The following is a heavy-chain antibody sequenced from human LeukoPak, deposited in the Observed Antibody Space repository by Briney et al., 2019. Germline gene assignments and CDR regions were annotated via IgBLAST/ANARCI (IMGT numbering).Heavy chain of an antibody. D-gene: IGHD5-18*01. J-gene: IGHJ4*02. CDR1: GGSISSSSYY. Sequence: SETLSLTCTVSGGSISSSSYYWGWIRQPPGKGLEWIGEINHSGSTNYNPSLKSRVTISVDTSKNQFSLKLSSVTAADTAVYYCARGLPRGYSYGRAPYFDYWGQGTLVTVSS. CDR3: ARGLPRGYSYGRAPYFDY. V-gene: IGHV4-39*07. CDR2: INHSGST.